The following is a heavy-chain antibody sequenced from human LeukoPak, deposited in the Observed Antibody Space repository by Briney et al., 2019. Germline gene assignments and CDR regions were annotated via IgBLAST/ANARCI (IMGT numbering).Heavy chain of an antibody. V-gene: IGHV1-46*03. CDR1: GYTFTIYY. Sequence: ASVKVSCKASGYTFTIYYIHWVRQAPEQGLEWIGIISPSGGSTSYAQKFQGRVTMTRDTSTSTVYMELSSLRSEDTAMYYCTRDSYSGYDRSLGYWGQGTLVTVSS. J-gene: IGHJ4*02. CDR3: TRDSYSGYDRSLGY. CDR2: ISPSGGST. D-gene: IGHD5-12*01.